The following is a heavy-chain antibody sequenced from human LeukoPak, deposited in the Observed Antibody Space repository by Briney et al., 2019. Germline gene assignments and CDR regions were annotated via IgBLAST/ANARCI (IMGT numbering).Heavy chain of an antibody. CDR1: GYTFTGYY. V-gene: IGHV1-2*02. D-gene: IGHD6-13*01. J-gene: IGHJ4*02. CDR3: ARGGFRPYSSSRPNDY. CDR2: INPNSGGT. Sequence: GASVKVSCKASGYTFTGYYMHWVRQAPGQGLEWMGWINPNSGGTNYAQKFQGRVTMTRDTSISTAYMELSRLRSDDTAVYYCARGGFRPYSSSRPNDYWGQGTLVTVSS.